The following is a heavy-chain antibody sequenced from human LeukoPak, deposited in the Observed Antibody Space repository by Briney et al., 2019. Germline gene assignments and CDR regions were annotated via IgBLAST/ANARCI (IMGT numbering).Heavy chain of an antibody. D-gene: IGHD2-2*02. CDR2: INGDGSST. Sequence: GGSLRLSCAASGFTFSDYWMHWVRQAPGKELVWVSRINGDGSSTSYADSVRGRFTLSRDNAKNILFLQMKSLRAEDTGVYYCARDFRYPDYWGQGTLVTVSS. V-gene: IGHV3-74*01. CDR3: ARDFRYPDY. CDR1: GFTFSDYW. J-gene: IGHJ4*02.